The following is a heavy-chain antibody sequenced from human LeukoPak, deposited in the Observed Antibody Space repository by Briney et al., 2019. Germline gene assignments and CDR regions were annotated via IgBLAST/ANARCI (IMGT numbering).Heavy chain of an antibody. J-gene: IGHJ4*02. CDR1: GFTFSSYS. CDR3: ARASGDIVETATMGSY. D-gene: IGHD5-18*01. Sequence: GGSLRLSCAASGFTFSSYSMNWVRQAPGKGLEWVSSISSSRSYIYYADSVKGRFTISRDNAKNSLYLQMNSLRAEDTAVYYCARASGDIVETATMGSYWGQGTLVTVSS. V-gene: IGHV3-21*01. CDR2: ISSSRSYI.